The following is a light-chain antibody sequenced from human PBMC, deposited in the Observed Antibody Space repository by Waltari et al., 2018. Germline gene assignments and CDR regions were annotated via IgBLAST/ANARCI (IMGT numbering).Light chain of an antibody. CDR2: EVT. V-gene: IGLV2-11*01. CDR1: SSDIGGYKY. CDR3: CSYAGSHTFYI. Sequence: QAALTQPRSVSGSPGQSVTIPCNGSSSDIGGYKYVSWYQHHPGTAPKLIIAEVTKRPSGVSGCFSGSKSGNTASLTISGLRSEDEADYYCCSYAGSHTFYIFGTGT. J-gene: IGLJ1*01.